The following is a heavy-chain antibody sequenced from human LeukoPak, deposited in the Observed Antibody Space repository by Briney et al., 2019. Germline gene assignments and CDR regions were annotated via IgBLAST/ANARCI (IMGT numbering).Heavy chain of an antibody. D-gene: IGHD1-1*01. CDR2: INHSGST. CDR3: ARGRYKEDY. Sequence: PSQTRSLTSAFYRGPFSGYYGTRIPHPPGKGLEGIGEINHSGSTNYNPSLKSRVTISVDTSKNQLSLKLSSVTAADTGVYYCARGRYKEDYWGQGRVVTVSS. CDR1: RGPFSGYY. J-gene: IGHJ4*02. V-gene: IGHV4-34*01.